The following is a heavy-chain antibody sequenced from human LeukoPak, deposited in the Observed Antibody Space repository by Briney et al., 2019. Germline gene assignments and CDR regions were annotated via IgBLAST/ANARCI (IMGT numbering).Heavy chain of an antibody. V-gene: IGHV4-34*01. CDR3: AREVSSSWYSSGWFDP. J-gene: IGHJ5*02. D-gene: IGHD6-13*01. Sequence: SETLSLTCAVYGGSFSGYYWSWIRQPPGKGLEWIGEINHSGSTNYNPSLKSRVTISVDTSKNQFSLKLSSVTAADTAVYYCAREVSSSWYSSGWFDPWGQGTLVTVSS. CDR2: INHSGST. CDR1: GGSFSGYY.